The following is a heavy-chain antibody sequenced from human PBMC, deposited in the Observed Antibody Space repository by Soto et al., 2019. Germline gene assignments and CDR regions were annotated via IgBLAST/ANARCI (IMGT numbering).Heavy chain of an antibody. Sequence: PWETLSLTCAVYGGSFSGYYWSWIRQPPGKGLEWIGEINHSGITNYNPSLKSRVTISVDTSKNQFSLNLTSMTAADTAVYYCARGSVDYYFWSGYYSRFYYFDFWGQGTLVTVSS. CDR3: ARGSVDYYFWSGYYSRFYYFDF. D-gene: IGHD3-3*01. CDR1: GGSFSGYY. J-gene: IGHJ4*02. V-gene: IGHV4-34*01. CDR2: INHSGIT.